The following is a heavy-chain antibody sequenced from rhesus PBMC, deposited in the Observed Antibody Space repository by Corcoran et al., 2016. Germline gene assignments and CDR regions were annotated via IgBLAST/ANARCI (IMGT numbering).Heavy chain of an antibody. Sequence: LQLQESGPGLVKPSETLSLTFAVSGVSIRSNSWNWILPPQGRGLEWIGLISGHDRSTYYNPSLRSRVTISTDTSKTQFSLKVDSVTAADTAVYYCVGLMVAGPVEYWGQGVLVTVSS. D-gene: IGHD6-37*01. CDR1: GVSIRSNS. V-gene: IGHV4-173*01. CDR3: VGLMVAGPVEY. J-gene: IGHJ4*01. CDR2: ISGHDRST.